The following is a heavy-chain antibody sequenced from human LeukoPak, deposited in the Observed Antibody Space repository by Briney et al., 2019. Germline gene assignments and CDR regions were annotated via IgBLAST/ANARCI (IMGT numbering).Heavy chain of an antibody. CDR2: INYSGST. CDR3: ARHHSGSYSYFDY. Sequence: SETLSLTCTVSGGSSSNYYWSWIRQPPGKGLEYIGYINYSGSTDYNPSLRSRATISVDTSKNQFSLKLSSVTAADTAVYYCARHHSGSYSYFDYWGQGTLVTVSS. V-gene: IGHV4-59*08. J-gene: IGHJ4*02. CDR1: GGSSSNYY. D-gene: IGHD1-26*01.